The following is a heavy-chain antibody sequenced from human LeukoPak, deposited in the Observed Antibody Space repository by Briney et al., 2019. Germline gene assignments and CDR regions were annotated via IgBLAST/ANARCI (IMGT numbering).Heavy chain of an antibody. D-gene: IGHD6-19*01. CDR3: ARLRPGIAVAGRGNDAFDI. V-gene: IGHV5-51*01. Sequence: PGESLKISCKGSGYSSTSYWIGWVRQMPGKGLEWMGIIYPGDSDTRYSPSFQGQVTISADKSISTAYLQWSSLKASDTAMYYCARLRPGIAVAGRGNDAFDIWGQGTMVTVSS. CDR1: GYSSTSYW. J-gene: IGHJ3*02. CDR2: IYPGDSDT.